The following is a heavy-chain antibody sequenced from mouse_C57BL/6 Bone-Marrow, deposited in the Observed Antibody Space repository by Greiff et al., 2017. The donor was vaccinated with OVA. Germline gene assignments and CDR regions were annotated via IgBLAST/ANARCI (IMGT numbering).Heavy chain of an antibody. CDR1: GYTFTSYW. CDR2: IHPNSGST. CDR3: ARGFYDYDGRDY. Sequence: VQLQQPGAELVKPGASVKLSCKASGYTFTSYWMHWVKQRPGQGLEWIGMIHPNSGSTNYNEKFKSKATLTVDKSSSTAYMQLSSLTSEDSAVYYCARGFYDYDGRDYWGQGTSVTVSS. J-gene: IGHJ4*01. V-gene: IGHV1-64*01. D-gene: IGHD2-4*01.